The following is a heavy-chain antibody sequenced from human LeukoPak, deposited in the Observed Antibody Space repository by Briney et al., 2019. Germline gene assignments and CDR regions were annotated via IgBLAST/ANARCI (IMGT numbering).Heavy chain of an antibody. CDR3: AKATIEQWLVKVDSFDS. V-gene: IGHV3-23*01. D-gene: IGHD6-19*01. Sequence: GGSLRLSCAASGITFNRYSMSWVRQAPGKGLGWVSSISGGGDTTNYADSVKGWFTISRDNSKNTLYLQMNSLRGEDTARYYCAKATIEQWLVKVDSFDSWGQGTLVSVSS. CDR2: ISGGGDTT. J-gene: IGHJ4*02. CDR1: GITFNRYS.